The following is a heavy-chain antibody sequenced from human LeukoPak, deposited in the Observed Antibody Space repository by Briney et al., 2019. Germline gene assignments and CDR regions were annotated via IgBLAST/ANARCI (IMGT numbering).Heavy chain of an antibody. CDR2: ISFDGSHK. V-gene: IGHV3-30*18. CDR3: AKDRGFSYTSGSSELDY. D-gene: IGHD3-10*01. Sequence: PGRSLRLSCAASGFTFRTYGMHWVRQAPGKGLEWVAVISFDGSHKYYADSVQGRFTISRDNPRNTVYLQMNSPRDEDTAIYFCAKDRGFSYTSGSSELDYWGQGTPVTVSS. J-gene: IGHJ4*02. CDR1: GFTFRTYG.